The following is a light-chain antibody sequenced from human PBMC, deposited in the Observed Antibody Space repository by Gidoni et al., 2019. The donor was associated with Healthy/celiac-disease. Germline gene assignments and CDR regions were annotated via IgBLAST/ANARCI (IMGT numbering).Light chain of an antibody. CDR2: AAS. J-gene: IGKJ2*01. CDR1: QSTSSY. V-gene: IGKV1-39*01. Sequence: IQLTQSPSSLSASVGDRVTITCRASQSTSSYLNWYQQKPGKAPKRLIYAASSLQSGVPSRFSGSGSGTDFTLNISSLQPEDVATYYCQQSYSTPYTVGQGTKLEIK. CDR3: QQSYSTPYT.